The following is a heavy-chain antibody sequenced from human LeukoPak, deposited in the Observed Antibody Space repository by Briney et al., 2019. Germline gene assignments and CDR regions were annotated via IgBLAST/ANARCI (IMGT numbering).Heavy chain of an antibody. V-gene: IGHV3-23*01. CDR3: AKLDIVVVPAAMDAFDI. Sequence: GGSLRLSCAASGFTFSSYAMSWVRQAPGKGLEWVSAISGSGGSTYYADSVKGRFTISRDNSKNTLYLQMNSLRAEDTAVYYCAKLDIVVVPAAMDAFDIWGQGTMVTVSS. CDR1: GFTFSSYA. CDR2: ISGSGGST. J-gene: IGHJ3*02. D-gene: IGHD2-2*03.